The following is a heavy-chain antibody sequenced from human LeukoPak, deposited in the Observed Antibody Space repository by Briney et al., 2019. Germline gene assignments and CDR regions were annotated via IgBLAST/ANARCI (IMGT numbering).Heavy chain of an antibody. V-gene: IGHV1-69*13. CDR2: IIPIFGTA. J-gene: IGHJ6*03. D-gene: IGHD1-26*01. CDR1: GGTFSSYA. Sequence: ASVKVSCKASGGTFSSYAISWVRQAPGQGLEWMGGIIPIFGTANYAQKFQGRVTITADESTSTAYMELSSLRSDDTAAYYCARDLGPGGGSYYYYYYMDVWGKGTTVTVSS. CDR3: ARDLGPGGGSYYYYYYMDV.